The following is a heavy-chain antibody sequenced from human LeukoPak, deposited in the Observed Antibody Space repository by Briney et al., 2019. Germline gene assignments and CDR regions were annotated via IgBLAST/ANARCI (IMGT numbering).Heavy chain of an antibody. D-gene: IGHD6-13*01. CDR3: AREGNSSSWYWFDP. CDR1: GYTITDYY. J-gene: IGHJ5*02. V-gene: IGHV1-2*02. CDR2: INPNSGGT. Sequence: ASVKVSCKASGYTITDYYIHWVRQAPGQGLEWMGWINPNSGGTNYAQKFQGRVTMTRDTSISTAYMELSRLRSDDTAVYYCAREGNSSSWYWFDPWGQGTLVTVSS.